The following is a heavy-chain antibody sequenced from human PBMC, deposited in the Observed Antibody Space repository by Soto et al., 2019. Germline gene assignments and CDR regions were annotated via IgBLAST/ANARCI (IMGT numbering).Heavy chain of an antibody. CDR2: IYYSGST. J-gene: IGHJ5*02. CDR1: GGSIISGDYY. Sequence: SETLSLTCTVSGGSIISGDYYWSWIRQPPGKGLEWIGYIYYSGSTYYNPSLKSRVTISVDTSKNQFSLKLSSVTAADTAVYYCARDPGYYGSGRRQRFDPWGQGTLVTVPQ. V-gene: IGHV4-30-4*01. D-gene: IGHD3-10*01. CDR3: ARDPGYYGSGRRQRFDP.